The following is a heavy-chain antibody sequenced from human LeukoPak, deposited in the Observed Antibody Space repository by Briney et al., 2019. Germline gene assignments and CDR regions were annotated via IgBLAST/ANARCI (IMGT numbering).Heavy chain of an antibody. CDR3: ARGLIRQQPSPEYFQH. D-gene: IGHD6-13*01. J-gene: IGHJ1*01. Sequence: SVKVSCKASGGTFSSYAISWVRQAPGQGLEWMGRIIPIFGTANYAQKFQGRVTITTDESTSTAYMELSSLRSEDTAVYYCARGLIRQQPSPEYFQHWGQGTLVTVSS. CDR2: IIPIFGTA. V-gene: IGHV1-69*05. CDR1: GGTFSSYA.